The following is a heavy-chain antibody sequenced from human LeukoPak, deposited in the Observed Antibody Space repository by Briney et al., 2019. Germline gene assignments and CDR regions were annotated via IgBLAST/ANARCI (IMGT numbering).Heavy chain of an antibody. Sequence: GGSLRLSCAASGFTFSSYGIHWVRQAPGKGLEWVAVISYDGSNKYYADSVKGRFTISRDNSKNTLYLQMNSLRAEDTAVYYCAKVMGATTLIVGFADYWGQGTLVTVSS. J-gene: IGHJ4*02. D-gene: IGHD1-26*01. CDR1: GFTFSSYG. CDR3: AKVMGATTLIVGFADY. V-gene: IGHV3-30*18. CDR2: ISYDGSNK.